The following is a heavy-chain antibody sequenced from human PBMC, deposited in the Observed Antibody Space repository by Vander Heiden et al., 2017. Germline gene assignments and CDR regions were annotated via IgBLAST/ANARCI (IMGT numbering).Heavy chain of an antibody. CDR1: GYTFTSYG. D-gene: IGHD1-26*01. Sequence: QVQLVQSGAEVKQPRASVKVSCTASGYTFTSYGISWVRQAPGQGLEWMGWSSAYNGNTNYGQKLQGRVTMTTDTSTSTADMELRSLRSDDTAVYYCARDRFRWELQSWFDPWGQGTLVTVSS. CDR3: ARDRFRWELQSWFDP. CDR2: SSAYNGNT. J-gene: IGHJ5*02. V-gene: IGHV1-18*01.